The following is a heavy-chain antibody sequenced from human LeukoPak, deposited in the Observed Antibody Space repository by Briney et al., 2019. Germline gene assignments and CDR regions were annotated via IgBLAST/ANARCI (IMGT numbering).Heavy chain of an antibody. CDR2: IIPIFGTA. CDR3: ARHGYCSSTSCFTLQYYFDY. J-gene: IGHJ4*02. V-gene: IGHV1-69*05. D-gene: IGHD2-2*02. Sequence: SVKVSCKASGGTFSSYAISWVRQAPGQGLEWMGGIIPIFGTANYAQKFQGRVTITTDESTSTAYMELSSLRSEDTAVYYCARHGYCSSTSCFTLQYYFDYWGQGTLVTVSS. CDR1: GGTFSSYA.